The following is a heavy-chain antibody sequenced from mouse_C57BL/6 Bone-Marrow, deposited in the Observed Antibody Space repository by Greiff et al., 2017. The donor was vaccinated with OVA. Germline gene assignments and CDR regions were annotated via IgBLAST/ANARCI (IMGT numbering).Heavy chain of an antibody. D-gene: IGHD4-1*01. J-gene: IGHJ3*01. CDR1: GFTFSSYG. CDR2: ISSGGSYT. CDR3: ARRNWGGGLVAY. V-gene: IGHV5-6*02. Sequence: EVKLVESGGDLVKPGGSLKLSCAASGFTFSSYGMSWVRQTPDKRLEWVATISSGGSYTYYPDSVKGRFTISRDNAKNTLYLQMSSLKSEDTAMYYCARRNWGGGLVAYWGQGTLVTVSA.